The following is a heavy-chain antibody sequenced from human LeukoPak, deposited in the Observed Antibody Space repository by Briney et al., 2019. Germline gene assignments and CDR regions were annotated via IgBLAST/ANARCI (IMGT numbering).Heavy chain of an antibody. D-gene: IGHD2/OR15-2a*01. CDR3: ARSIGRLYYFDY. Sequence: ASVKVSCKASGYTFTGYYMHWVRQAPGQGLEWMGWINPNSGGTNYAQKFQGRVTMTRDTSISTAYTELSRLRSDDTAVYYCARSIGRLYYFDYWGQGTLVTVSS. V-gene: IGHV1-2*02. CDR2: INPNSGGT. CDR1: GYTFTGYY. J-gene: IGHJ4*02.